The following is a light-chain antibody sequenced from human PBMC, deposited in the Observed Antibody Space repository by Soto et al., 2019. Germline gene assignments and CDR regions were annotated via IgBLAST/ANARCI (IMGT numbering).Light chain of an antibody. CDR2: AAS. CDR1: QSISNY. CDR3: QQSYITPGT. V-gene: IGKV1-39*01. J-gene: IGKJ1*01. Sequence: DIQMTQSPSSLSASVGDRVTITCRASQSISNYLNWYQQKPGKAPNLLIYAASSLHSGVPSRFSGSGSGTDFTLTIISLQPEDFATYFCQQSYITPGTFGQGTKVEIK.